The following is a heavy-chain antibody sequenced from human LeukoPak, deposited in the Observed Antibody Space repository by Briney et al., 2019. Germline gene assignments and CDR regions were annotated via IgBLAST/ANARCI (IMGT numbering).Heavy chain of an antibody. Sequence: GASVKVSCKASGYTFTSYYMHWVRQAPGQGLEWMGIINPSGGSTSYAQKFQGRVTMTRDMSTSTVYMELSSLRSEDTAVYYCARERQLERLAFGKEGSAFDYWGQGTLVTVSS. D-gene: IGHD1-1*01. V-gene: IGHV1-46*01. CDR3: ARERQLERLAFGKEGSAFDY. J-gene: IGHJ4*02. CDR2: INPSGGST. CDR1: GYTFTSYY.